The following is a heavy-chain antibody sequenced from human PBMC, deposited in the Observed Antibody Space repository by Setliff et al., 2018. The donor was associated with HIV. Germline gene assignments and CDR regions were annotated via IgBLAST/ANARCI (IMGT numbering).Heavy chain of an antibody. CDR1: GYTFTNYG. D-gene: IGHD3-3*01. CDR3: AREGVPTVDEEWYYFDL. CDR2: ISGYNGKT. V-gene: IGHV1-18*01. J-gene: IGHJ4*02. Sequence: ASVKVSCKASGYTFTNYGINWVRQAPGLGLEWMGWISGYNGKTEYAQRFQDRVTMTTDTSTNTVYMEMRRLTSDDTAVYYCAREGVPTVDEEWYYFDLWGQGTLVTVSS.